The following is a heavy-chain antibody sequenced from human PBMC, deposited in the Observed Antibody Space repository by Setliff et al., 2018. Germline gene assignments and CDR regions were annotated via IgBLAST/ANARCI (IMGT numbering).Heavy chain of an antibody. J-gene: IGHJ4*02. D-gene: IGHD3-10*01. V-gene: IGHV1-18*01. CDR3: SRLVRFCTRIVCQRLSGDDY. Sequence: ASVKVSCKASGYTFTDFGVSWVRQAPGQGLEWVGWISPHNGNTYYAPKFQGTVLMTADTSTTTAYLELRSLRSDDTAVYYCSRLVRFCTRIVCQRLSGDDYWGQGALVTVSS. CDR2: ISPHNGNT. CDR1: GYTFTDFG.